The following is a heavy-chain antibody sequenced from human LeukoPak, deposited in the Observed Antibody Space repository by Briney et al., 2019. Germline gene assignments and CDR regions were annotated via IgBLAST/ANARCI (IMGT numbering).Heavy chain of an antibody. CDR2: IYYSGST. D-gene: IGHD6-19*01. CDR1: GGSISSSNFY. CDR3: ARDYGGWYYFDY. J-gene: IGHJ4*02. V-gene: IGHV4-39*07. Sequence: SETLSLTCTVSGGSISSSNFYWGWIRQPPGKGLEWIGSIYYSGSTYYNPSLKSRVTISVDTSKNQFSLQLRSVTAADTALYYCARDYGGWYYFDYWGQGTLVTVSS.